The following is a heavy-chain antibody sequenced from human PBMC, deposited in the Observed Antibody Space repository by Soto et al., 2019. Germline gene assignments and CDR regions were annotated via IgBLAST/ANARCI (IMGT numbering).Heavy chain of an antibody. V-gene: IGHV3-23*01. J-gene: IGHJ4*02. CDR1: GFSFTNFA. Sequence: GGAVRLSCAASGFSFTNFAMSWVRQAPGKGLEWVAGIGASGDITWYADSVKSRLSISRDNSKNTLYLQLNSLRFEDTAVYYCAKDDFTDRGDDYFDYWGPGTLVTVSS. D-gene: IGHD2-21*02. CDR2: IGASGDIT. CDR3: AKDDFTDRGDDYFDY.